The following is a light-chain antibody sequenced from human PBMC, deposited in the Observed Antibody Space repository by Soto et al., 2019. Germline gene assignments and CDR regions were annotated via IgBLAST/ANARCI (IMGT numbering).Light chain of an antibody. CDR3: QSYDSSLSAYA. CDR1: SSDVGGYNY. CDR2: EVS. J-gene: IGLJ1*01. Sequence: QSVLTQPASVSGSPGQSITISCTGTSSDVGGYNYVSWYQQHPGKAPKLMIYEVSNRPSGVSNRFSGSKSGNTASLTISGLQAEDEADYYCQSYDSSLSAYAFGTGTKVTVL. V-gene: IGLV2-14*01.